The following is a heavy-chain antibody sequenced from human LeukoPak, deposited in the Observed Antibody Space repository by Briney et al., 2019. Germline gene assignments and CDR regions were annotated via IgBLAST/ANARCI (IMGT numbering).Heavy chain of an antibody. V-gene: IGHV1-69*04. CDR3: ARGELGWPIDY. Sequence: ASVKVSCKASGGTFSSYAISWVRQAPGQGLEWMGRIIPILGIANYAQKFQGRVTITADKSTSTAYMELSSLRSEDTAVYYCARGELGWPIDYWGQGTLVTVSS. J-gene: IGHJ4*02. D-gene: IGHD3-16*01. CDR2: IIPILGIA. CDR1: GGTFSSYA.